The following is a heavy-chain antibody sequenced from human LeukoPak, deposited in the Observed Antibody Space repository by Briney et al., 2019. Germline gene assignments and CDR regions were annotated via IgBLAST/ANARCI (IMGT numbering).Heavy chain of an antibody. CDR1: GGSISSGDYY. Sequence: PSETLSLTCTVSGGSISSGDYYWSWIRQPPGKGLEWIGYIYYSGSTYYYPSLKSRVTISVDTSKNQFSLKLSSVTAADTAVYYCARRRYGSGTHDAFDIWGQGTMVTVSS. D-gene: IGHD3-10*01. CDR3: ARRRYGSGTHDAFDI. CDR2: IYYSGST. V-gene: IGHV4-30-4*01. J-gene: IGHJ3*02.